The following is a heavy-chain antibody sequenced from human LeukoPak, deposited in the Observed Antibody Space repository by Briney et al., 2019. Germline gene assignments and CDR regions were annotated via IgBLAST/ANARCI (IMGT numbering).Heavy chain of an antibody. D-gene: IGHD5-18*01. CDR1: GFTFSSYW. Sequence: GGSLRLSCAASGFTFSSYWMHWVRQAPGKGLVWVSRINSDVSSTSYADSVKGRFTISRDNAKNTLYLQMNSLRAEDTAVYYCARDVRSYGLDYWGQGTLVTVSS. J-gene: IGHJ4*02. CDR2: INSDVSST. V-gene: IGHV3-74*01. CDR3: ARDVRSYGLDY.